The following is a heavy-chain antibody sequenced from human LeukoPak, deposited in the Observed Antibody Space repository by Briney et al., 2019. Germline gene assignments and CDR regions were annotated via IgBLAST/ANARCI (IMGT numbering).Heavy chain of an antibody. J-gene: IGHJ1*01. D-gene: IGHD6-6*01. V-gene: IGHV3-48*01. CDR3: ARGTFSSSKYFQH. CDR2: ISSSSSTI. Sequence: GGSLRLSCAASGFTFSSYSMNWVRQAPGKGLEWVSYISSSSSTIYYADSVKGRFTISRDNAKNSLYLQMDSLRAEDTAVYYCARGTFSSSKYFQHWGQGTLVTVSS. CDR1: GFTFSSYS.